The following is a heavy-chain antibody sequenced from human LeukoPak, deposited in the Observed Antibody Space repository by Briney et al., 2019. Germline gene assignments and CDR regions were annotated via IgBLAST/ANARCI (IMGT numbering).Heavy chain of an antibody. V-gene: IGHV4-34*01. CDR1: GHPFSYSL. D-gene: IGHD5-18*01. CDR3: ARVGYSYSINDWSRTGLGAYPTKYYYYMDV. J-gene: IGHJ6*03. CDR2: IHPSDSP. Sequence: SETLLLTCCVHGHPFSYSLGSRIPEPPGWGVEWIGDIHPSDSPNHNLSLRSRVSTSVDTSKNQISLRVSSVTAADTAVYYCARVGYSYSINDWSRTGLGAYPTKYYYYMDVWGKGTTVTVSS.